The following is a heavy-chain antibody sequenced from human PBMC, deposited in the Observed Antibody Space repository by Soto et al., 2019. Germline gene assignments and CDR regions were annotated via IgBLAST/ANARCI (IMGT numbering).Heavy chain of an antibody. J-gene: IGHJ5*02. Sequence: PGGSLRLSCSASGFTFSSYAMHWVRQAPGKGLEYVSAISSNGVSTYYADSVKGRFTISRDNSKNTLYLQMSSLRAEDTAVYYCVKERYSRSYYPWFDPWGQGTMVTVSS. D-gene: IGHD1-26*01. CDR3: VKERYSRSYYPWFDP. CDR1: GFTFSSYA. CDR2: ISSNGVST. V-gene: IGHV3-64D*06.